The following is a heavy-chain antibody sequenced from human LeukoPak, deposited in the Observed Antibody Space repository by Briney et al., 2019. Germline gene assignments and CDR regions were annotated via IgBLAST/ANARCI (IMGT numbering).Heavy chain of an antibody. D-gene: IGHD2-2*01. J-gene: IGHJ5*02. CDR1: GGSISSGGYS. Sequence: SETLSLTCAGSGGSISSGGYSWSWIRQPPGRGLEWVGYIYHSGSTYYNPSLKSRVTISVDRSKNQFSLKLSSVTAADTAVYYCARGYCSSTSCWFDPWGQGTLVTVSS. CDR3: ARGYCSSTSCWFDP. CDR2: IYHSGST. V-gene: IGHV4-30-2*01.